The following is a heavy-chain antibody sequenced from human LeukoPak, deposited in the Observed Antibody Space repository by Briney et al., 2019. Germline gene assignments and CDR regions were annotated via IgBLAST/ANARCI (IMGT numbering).Heavy chain of an antibody. CDR2: ISYDGSNK. CDR1: GFTFSSYG. CDR3: ANLWYREGFDF. D-gene: IGHD6-13*01. Sequence: GGSLRLSCAASGFTFSSYGMHWVRQAPGKGLEWVAVISYDGSNKYYADSVKGRFTISRDNSKNTLYLQMNSLRAEDTAVYYCANLWYREGFDFWGQGTLVTVSS. V-gene: IGHV3-30*18. J-gene: IGHJ4*02.